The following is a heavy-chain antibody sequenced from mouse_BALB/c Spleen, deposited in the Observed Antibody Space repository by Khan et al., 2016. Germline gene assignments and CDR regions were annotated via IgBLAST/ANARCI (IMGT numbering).Heavy chain of an antibody. J-gene: IGHJ4*01. V-gene: IGHV5-6*01. Sequence: EVELVESGGDLVKPGGSLNLSCAASGFTFSNYAMSWVRQTPDKRLEWVATISSGGSYTYYPDSVKGRFTISRDNAKNTVYLQMSSLTSEDTAVYYCARQVDGGSSDYAMDYWGQGTSVTVSS. D-gene: IGHD1-1*02. CDR2: ISSGGSYT. CDR1: GFTFSNYA. CDR3: ARQVDGGSSDYAMDY.